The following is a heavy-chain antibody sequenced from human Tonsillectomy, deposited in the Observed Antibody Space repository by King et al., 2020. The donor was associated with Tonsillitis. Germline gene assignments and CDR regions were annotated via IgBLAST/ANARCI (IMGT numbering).Heavy chain of an antibody. Sequence: VQLVESGGGLVKPGGSLRLSCAASGFIFSDYFMSWIRQAPGKGLEWVSYYSSSGSTRHYADSVRGRFTISRDNAKNSLYLQMTSLRVEDTAVYYCARGGPIGDNWYFDLWGRGTLVTVSS. CDR3: ARGGPIGDNWYFDL. J-gene: IGHJ2*01. CDR2: YSSSGSTR. D-gene: IGHD3-16*01. V-gene: IGHV3-11*01. CDR1: GFIFSDYF.